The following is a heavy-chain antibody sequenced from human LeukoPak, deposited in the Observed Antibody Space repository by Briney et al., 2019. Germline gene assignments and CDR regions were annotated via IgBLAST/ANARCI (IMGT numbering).Heavy chain of an antibody. CDR3: ARTYCSGGSCYSIGY. D-gene: IGHD2-15*01. Sequence: GGSLRLSCTASGFTFRSYWMHWVRQIPGKGLMWVSRISDDGSSASYADSVKGRFTISRDDAKHTLYLQMNSLRAEDTAVYYCARTYCSGGSCYSIGYWGQGTLVTVSS. V-gene: IGHV3-74*01. J-gene: IGHJ4*02. CDR2: ISDDGSSA. CDR1: GFTFRSYW.